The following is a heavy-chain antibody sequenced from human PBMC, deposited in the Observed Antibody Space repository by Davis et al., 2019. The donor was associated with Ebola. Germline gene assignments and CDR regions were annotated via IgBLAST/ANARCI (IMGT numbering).Heavy chain of an antibody. CDR1: GDSISSSIYF. Sequence: PGGSLRLSCTVSGDSISSSIYFWAWIRQPPGKGLEWIGSVFFSGSFYYNPSLESRVTISVHSSKTQFSLRLTSVTAADTAVYYCAGERMNRLLDYWGQGTLVTVSS. J-gene: IGHJ4*02. V-gene: IGHV4-39*07. CDR3: AGERMNRLLDY. D-gene: IGHD1-14*01. CDR2: VFFSGSF.